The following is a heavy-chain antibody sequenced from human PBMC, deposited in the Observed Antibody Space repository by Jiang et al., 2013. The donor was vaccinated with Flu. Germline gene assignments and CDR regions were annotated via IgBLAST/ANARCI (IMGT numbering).Heavy chain of an antibody. J-gene: IGHJ4*02. Sequence: SGPGLVKPSETLSLTCNVSGGSISNGSYYWGWIRQTPGKGLEFIGNIYYTGRTYYNPSLKSRVTISVDTSKSQFSLRLNSLTAADTAVYYCVRHAVGILWFGMTFDSWGQGTVVTVSS. CDR2: IYYTGRT. V-gene: IGHV4-39*01. CDR1: GGSISNGSYY. CDR3: VRHAVGILWFGMTFDS. D-gene: IGHD3-10*01.